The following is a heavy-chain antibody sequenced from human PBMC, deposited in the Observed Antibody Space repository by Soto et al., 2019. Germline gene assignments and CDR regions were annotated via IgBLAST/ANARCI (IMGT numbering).Heavy chain of an antibody. Sequence: GGSLRLSCAASGFTFSSYGMSWVRQAPGKGLEWVSSIRGSGDSTYYADSVKGRFTISRDNSKNTLYLQMNSLRAEDTAVYYCANAGDTIFGVTRYHEHYYYMYVWGKGTTVTVSS. CDR3: ANAGDTIFGVTRYHEHYYYMYV. J-gene: IGHJ6*03. CDR2: IRGSGDST. CDR1: GFTFSSYG. V-gene: IGHV3-23*01. D-gene: IGHD3-3*01.